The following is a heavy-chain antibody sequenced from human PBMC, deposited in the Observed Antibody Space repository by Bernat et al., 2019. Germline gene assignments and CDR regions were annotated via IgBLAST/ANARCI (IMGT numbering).Heavy chain of an antibody. V-gene: IGHV3-30*18. CDR1: GFTFSSYG. J-gene: IGHJ4*02. CDR3: AKEPYDSSGYYYFDY. D-gene: IGHD3-22*01. CDR2: ISYDGSNK. Sequence: VHLAESGGDLVQPGGSLRLSCAASGFTFSSYGMHWVRQAPGKGLEWVAVISYDGSNKYYADSVKGRFTISRDNSKNTLYLQMNSLRAEDTAVYYCAKEPYDSSGYYYFDYWGQGTLVTVSS.